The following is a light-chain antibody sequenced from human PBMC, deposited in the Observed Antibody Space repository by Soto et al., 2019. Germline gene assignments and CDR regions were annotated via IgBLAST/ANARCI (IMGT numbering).Light chain of an antibody. Sequence: NFMLTQPHSVSESPGKTVTISCTRSSGSIASNFVQWSQQRPGSSPTTVIYQDNQRPSGVPHRFSGSIDRSSNSASLTISGLRTEDEAYYYCQSYDESSHVFGTGTKVTVL. J-gene: IGLJ1*01. CDR1: SGSIASNF. CDR2: QDN. CDR3: QSYDESSHV. V-gene: IGLV6-57*01.